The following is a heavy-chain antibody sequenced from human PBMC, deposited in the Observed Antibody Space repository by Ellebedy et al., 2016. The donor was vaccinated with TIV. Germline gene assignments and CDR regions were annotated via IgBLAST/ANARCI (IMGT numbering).Heavy chain of an antibody. V-gene: IGHV4-39*01. Sequence: MPGRSLRLSCSVSGDSISTSTYYWGWVRQPPGQGLEWIGTVYSHGTTYYNPSLTSRVTMVVDTSNNHFSLRLTSVTAADTAVYFCARHGERLREHFDSWGQGALVVVSS. CDR1: GDSISTSTYY. CDR2: VYSHGTT. J-gene: IGHJ4*02. CDR3: ARHGERLREHFDS.